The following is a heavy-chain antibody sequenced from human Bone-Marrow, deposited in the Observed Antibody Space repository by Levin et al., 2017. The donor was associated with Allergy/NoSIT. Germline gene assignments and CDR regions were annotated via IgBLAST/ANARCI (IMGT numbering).Heavy chain of an antibody. V-gene: IGHV1-18*01. CDR2: ISAYNGNT. D-gene: IGHD3-10*01. CDR1: GYTFTSYG. Sequence: ASVKVSCKASGYTFTSYGISWVRQAPGQGLEWMGWISAYNGNTNYAQKLQGRVTMTTDTSTSTAYMELRSLRSDDTAVYYCARDRARRITMVQGVTHWGQGTLVTVSS. J-gene: IGHJ4*02. CDR3: ARDRARRITMVQGVTH.